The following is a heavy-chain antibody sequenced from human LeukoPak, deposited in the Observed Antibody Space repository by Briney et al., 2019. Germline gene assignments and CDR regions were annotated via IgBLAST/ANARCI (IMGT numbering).Heavy chain of an antibody. J-gene: IGHJ3*02. Sequence: PSETLSLTCTVSGGSISSSSYYWGWIPQPPGKGLEWIGSIYYSGSTYYNPSLKSRVTISVDTYKNQFSLKLSPVTAADTAVYYCARGPVPYSSSWYRLVGAFDIGGQGTMVTVSS. V-gene: IGHV4-39*01. CDR1: GGSISSSSYY. D-gene: IGHD6-13*01. CDR3: ARGPVPYSSSWYRLVGAFDI. CDR2: IYYSGST.